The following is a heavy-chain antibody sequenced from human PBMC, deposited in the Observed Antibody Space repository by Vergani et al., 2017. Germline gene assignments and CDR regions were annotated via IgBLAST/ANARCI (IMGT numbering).Heavy chain of an antibody. D-gene: IGHD2-21*02. V-gene: IGHV3-21*01. CDR3: ADTADYYYYMDV. CDR1: GFTFSSYS. CDR2: ISSSSSYI. J-gene: IGHJ6*03. Sequence: EVQLVESGGGLVKPGGSLRLSCAASGFTFSSYSMNWVRQAPGKGLEWVSSISSSSSYIYYADSVKGRLTISRDNAKNSLYLQMNSLRAEDMAVYYCADTADYYYYMDVWGKGTTVTVSS.